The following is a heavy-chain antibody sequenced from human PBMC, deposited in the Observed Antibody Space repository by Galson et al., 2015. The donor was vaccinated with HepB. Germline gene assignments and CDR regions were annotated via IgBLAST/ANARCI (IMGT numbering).Heavy chain of an antibody. Sequence: SLRLSCAASGFTFSNYGMHWVRRAPGKGLEWVAMISYDGSNKHDADSVKGRFTISRDDSRGTVYLQMNSLRAEDTAVYYCAKDGVMITFGDPKYFDAWGQGTLVTVSS. V-gene: IGHV3-30*18. CDR2: ISYDGSNK. J-gene: IGHJ4*02. CDR3: AKDGVMITFGDPKYFDA. CDR1: GFTFSNYG. D-gene: IGHD3-16*01.